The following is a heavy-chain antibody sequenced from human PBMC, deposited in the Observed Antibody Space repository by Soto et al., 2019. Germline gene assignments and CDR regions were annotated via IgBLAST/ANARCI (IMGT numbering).Heavy chain of an antibody. Sequence: ASVKVSCRASGYTFTGYVISWVRQAPGQGLEWMGGISAYNGKTNYAPKLQGRVTMPTDTSTSTAYMELRSLRSADTAVYYCARAMIVVVIMARFDPWGQGTLVTIS. CDR2: ISAYNGKT. D-gene: IGHD3-22*01. CDR1: GYTFTGYV. J-gene: IGHJ5*02. CDR3: ARAMIVVVIMARFDP. V-gene: IGHV1-18*01.